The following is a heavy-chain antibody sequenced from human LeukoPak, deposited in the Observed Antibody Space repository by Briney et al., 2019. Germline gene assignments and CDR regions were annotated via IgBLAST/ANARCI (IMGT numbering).Heavy chain of an antibody. Sequence: GGSLRLSCAASGFAFSTYWIHWVRHAPGKGLVWFSRISSDGSRTDYADSVKGRFTISRDNAKNTVYLHMNSLRVEDTAVYYCGRDTGYGYNSYFDYWGQGTLVTVSS. J-gene: IGHJ4*02. D-gene: IGHD5-24*01. V-gene: IGHV3-74*01. CDR2: ISSDGSRT. CDR3: GRDTGYGYNSYFDY. CDR1: GFAFSTYW.